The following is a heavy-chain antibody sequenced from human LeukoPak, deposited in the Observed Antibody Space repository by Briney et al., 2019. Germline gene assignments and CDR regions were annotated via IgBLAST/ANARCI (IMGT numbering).Heavy chain of an antibody. CDR2: IKSKTDAGTT. Sequence: PGGSLRLSCAASGFTFDNAWMSWVRQAPGKGLEWVGRIKSKTDAGTTDYAAPVKGRFTISRDDSKNTLYLQMNSLKTDDTAVYYCTTEGGWSYYFDYWGQGTLVTVSS. V-gene: IGHV3-15*01. CDR3: TTEGGWSYYFDY. CDR1: GFTFDNAW. J-gene: IGHJ4*02. D-gene: IGHD2-15*01.